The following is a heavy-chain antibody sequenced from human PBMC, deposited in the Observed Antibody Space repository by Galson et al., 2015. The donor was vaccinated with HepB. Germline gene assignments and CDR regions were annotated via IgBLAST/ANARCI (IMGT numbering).Heavy chain of an antibody. CDR2: ISSSSSTI. D-gene: IGHD6-13*01. V-gene: IGHV3-48*04. CDR3: ASQSSSWYASGDY. J-gene: IGHJ4*02. CDR1: GFTFSSYS. Sequence: SLRLSCAASGFTFSSYSMNWVRQAPGKGLEWVSYISSSSSTIYYADSVKGRFTISRDNAKNSLYLQMNSLRAEDTAVYYCASQSSSWYASGDYWGQGTLVTVSS.